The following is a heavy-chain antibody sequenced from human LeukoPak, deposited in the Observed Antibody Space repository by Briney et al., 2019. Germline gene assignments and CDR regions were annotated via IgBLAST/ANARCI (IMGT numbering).Heavy chain of an antibody. CDR1: GFTFSSYA. CDR3: AKGTYSNYCYGMDV. CDR2: ISGSGGST. D-gene: IGHD4-11*01. J-gene: IGHJ6*02. V-gene: IGHV3-23*01. Sequence: GGSLRLSYAASGFTFSSYAMSWVRQAPGKGLEWVSAISGSGGSTYYADSVKGRFTISRDNSKNTLYLQMNSLRAEDTAVYFCAKGTYSNYCYGMDVWGQGTTVTVSS.